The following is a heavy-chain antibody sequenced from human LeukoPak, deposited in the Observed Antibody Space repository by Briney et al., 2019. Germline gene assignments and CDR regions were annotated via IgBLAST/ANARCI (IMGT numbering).Heavy chain of an antibody. CDR1: GFTFSSYW. V-gene: IGHV3-7*01. Sequence: PGGSLRLSCAASGFTFSSYWMSWVRQAPGKGLEWVANIKQDGSEKYYVDSVKGRFTISRDNAKNSLYLQMNSLRAEDTAVYYCARAGNPRLRSLWYYYYYMDVWGKGTTVTVSS. CDR2: IKQDGSEK. D-gene: IGHD3-3*01. J-gene: IGHJ6*03. CDR3: ARAGNPRLRSLWYYYYYMDV.